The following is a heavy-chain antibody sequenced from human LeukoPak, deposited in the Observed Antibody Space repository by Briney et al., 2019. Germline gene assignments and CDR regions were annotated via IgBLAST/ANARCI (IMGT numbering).Heavy chain of an antibody. J-gene: IGHJ3*02. D-gene: IGHD3-16*01. CDR3: AKVTQLGRGAFDI. CDR1: GLTVRSSY. Sequence: GGSLRLSCAASGLTVRSSYMSWVRQAPGKGLEWVSAISGSGGSTYYADSVKGRFTISRDNSKNTLYLQMNSLRAEDTAVYYCAKVTQLGRGAFDIWGQGTMVTVSS. V-gene: IGHV3-23*01. CDR2: ISGSGGST.